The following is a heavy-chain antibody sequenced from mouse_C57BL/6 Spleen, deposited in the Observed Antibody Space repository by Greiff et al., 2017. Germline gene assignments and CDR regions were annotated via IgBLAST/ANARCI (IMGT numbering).Heavy chain of an antibody. CDR1: GYTFTSYW. D-gene: IGHD3-3*01. J-gene: IGHJ4*01. V-gene: IGHV1-64*01. CDR2: IHPNSGST. CDR3: AREGAMDY. Sequence: VQLQQSGAELVKPGASVKLSCKASGYTFTSYWMHWVKQRPGQGLEWIGMIHPNSGSTNYNEKFKSKATLTVDKSSSTAYMQLSSLASEDSAVYYCAREGAMDYWGQGTSGTVSS.